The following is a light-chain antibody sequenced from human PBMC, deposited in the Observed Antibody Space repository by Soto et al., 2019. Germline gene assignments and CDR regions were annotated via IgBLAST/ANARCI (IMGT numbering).Light chain of an antibody. CDR2: KDS. CDR3: QSADTSGTYV. J-gene: IGLJ1*01. CDR1: ALPKRY. Sequence: SYELTQPPSVSVSPGQTARITCSGDALPKRYAYWYQQKPGQAPVLVIYKDSERPSGIPGRFSGSSSGTTVTLTISGVQAEDEAEYYCQSADTSGTYVFGTGTKLTVL. V-gene: IGLV3-25*03.